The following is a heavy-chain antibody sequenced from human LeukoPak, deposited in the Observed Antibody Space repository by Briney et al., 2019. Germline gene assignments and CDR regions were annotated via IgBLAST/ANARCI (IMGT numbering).Heavy chain of an antibody. Sequence: GGSLRLSCAASGFTFSSYWMSWVRQAPGKGLEWVANIKQDGSEKYYVDFVKGRFTISRDNAKNSLYLQMNSLRAEDTAVYYCARNLGYCSSTSCYAFDIWGQGTMVTVSS. J-gene: IGHJ3*02. CDR3: ARNLGYCSSTSCYAFDI. CDR1: GFTFSSYW. V-gene: IGHV3-7*01. D-gene: IGHD2-2*01. CDR2: IKQDGSEK.